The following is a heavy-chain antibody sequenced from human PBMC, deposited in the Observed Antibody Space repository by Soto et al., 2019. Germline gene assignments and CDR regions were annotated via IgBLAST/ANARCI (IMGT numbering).Heavy chain of an antibody. Sequence: QVQLVQSGAEEKKPGASVKVSCKASGYTFTNYAIHWVRQAPGQRLEWMGWINAGNGNTKYSEKFQGRVTITRDTFAGTAYMEVSSLRSEDTAVYYCAGGFPLWFDPWGQGTLVTVSS. CDR1: GYTFTNYA. J-gene: IGHJ5*02. CDR3: AGGFPLWFDP. V-gene: IGHV1-3*05. D-gene: IGHD3-3*01. CDR2: INAGNGNT.